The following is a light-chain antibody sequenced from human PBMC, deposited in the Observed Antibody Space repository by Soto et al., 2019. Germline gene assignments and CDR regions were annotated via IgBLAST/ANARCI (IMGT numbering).Light chain of an antibody. CDR3: QQYGSSPQT. V-gene: IGKV3-20*01. CDR1: QSVSSY. CDR2: DAS. J-gene: IGKJ1*01. Sequence: EIVLTQSPATLSLSPGERATLSCRASQSVSSYLAWYQQKSGQSPKLLIYDASNRATGIPDRFSGSGSGTDFTLAISRLEPEDFAVYYCQQYGSSPQTFGQGTKVDIK.